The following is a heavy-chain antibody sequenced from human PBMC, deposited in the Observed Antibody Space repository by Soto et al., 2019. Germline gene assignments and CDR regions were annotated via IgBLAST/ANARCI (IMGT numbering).Heavy chain of an antibody. J-gene: IGHJ3*01. D-gene: IGHD2-21*02. CDR3: AKSLVTPSDAFDL. CDR1: GFTFGNYA. Sequence: PGGSLRLSCAASGFTFGNYAMNGVRPAPGKGLEWISSISDPGTSTYYANSVKGRFSMSRDNSKNTLFLQMNRLRADDTAVYFCAKSLVTPSDAFDLWGRGTLVTVSS. V-gene: IGHV3-23*01. CDR2: ISDPGTST.